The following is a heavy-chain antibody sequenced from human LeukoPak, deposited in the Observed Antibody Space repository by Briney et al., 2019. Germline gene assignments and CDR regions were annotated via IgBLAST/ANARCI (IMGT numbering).Heavy chain of an antibody. CDR1: GGSITSYY. CDR3: ASTANYYGSWSYYKN. J-gene: IGHJ4*02. D-gene: IGHD3-10*01. Sequence: PSESLSLTCTVSGGSITSYYWSWIRQPPGKGLEWIGYIYYSGSTNYNPSLMSRVTISIDTSKNQFSLKLSSVTAADTAVYYCASTANYYGSWSYYKNWGQGTLVTVSS. CDR2: IYYSGST. V-gene: IGHV4-59*01.